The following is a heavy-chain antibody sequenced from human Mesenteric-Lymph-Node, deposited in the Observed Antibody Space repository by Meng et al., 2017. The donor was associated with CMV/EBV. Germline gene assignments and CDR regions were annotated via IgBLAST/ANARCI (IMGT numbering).Heavy chain of an antibody. V-gene: IGHV3-21*01. CDR1: GFTFSSYS. CDR2: ISSSSSYI. J-gene: IGHJ4*02. Sequence: GESLKISCAASGFTFSSYSMNWVRQAPGKGLEWVSSISSSSSYIYYADSVKGRFTISRDNAKNSLYLQMNSLRAEDTAVYYCARVYGGNSGNYWGQGTLVTVSS. D-gene: IGHD4-23*01. CDR3: ARVYGGNSGNY.